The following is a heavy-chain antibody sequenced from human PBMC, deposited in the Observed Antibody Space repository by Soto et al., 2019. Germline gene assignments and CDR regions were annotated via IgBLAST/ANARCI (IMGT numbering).Heavy chain of an antibody. CDR3: ARLTHPFYGDLTLYYYGMDV. Sequence: GESLKISCKGSGYSFTSYWISWVRQMPGKGLEWMGRIDPSDSYTNYSPSFQGHVTISADKSISTAYLQWSSLKASDTAMHYCARLTHPFYGDLTLYYYGMDVWGQGTTVTVS. CDR2: IDPSDSYT. CDR1: GYSFTSYW. V-gene: IGHV5-10-1*01. J-gene: IGHJ6*02. D-gene: IGHD4-17*01.